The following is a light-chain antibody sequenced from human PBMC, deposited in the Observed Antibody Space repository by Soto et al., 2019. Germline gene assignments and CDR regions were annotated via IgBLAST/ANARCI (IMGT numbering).Light chain of an antibody. Sequence: DIQMTQSPSTLSAYVGDRVTITCRASQSIGGALTWYQQRPGKAPKLLIYAASSLQSGVPSRFSGSGSGTDFTFTISSLQPEDFATYYCQQGSSFPWTFGQGTRWIS. J-gene: IGKJ1*01. CDR2: AAS. CDR3: QQGSSFPWT. CDR1: QSIGGA. V-gene: IGKV1-12*01.